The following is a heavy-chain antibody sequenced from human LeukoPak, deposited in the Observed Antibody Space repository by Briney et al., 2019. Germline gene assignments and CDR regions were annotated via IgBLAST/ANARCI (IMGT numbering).Heavy chain of an antibody. J-gene: IGHJ4*02. D-gene: IGHD2-2*01. CDR2: IYTSGST. CDR1: GVSISSGSYY. CDR3: ARDSLYAEGY. V-gene: IGHV4-61*02. Sequence: SQTLSLTCTASGVSISSGSYYWSWIRQPAGKGLEWIGRIYTSGSTNYNPSLKSRVTISVDTSKNQFSLKLSSVTDADTAVYYCARDSLYAEGYWGQGTLVTVSS.